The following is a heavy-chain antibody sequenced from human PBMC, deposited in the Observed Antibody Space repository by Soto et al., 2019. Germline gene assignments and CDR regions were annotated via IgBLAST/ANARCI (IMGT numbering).Heavy chain of an antibody. CDR3: ARHKSGSDWLDP. Sequence: SETLSLTCTVSGGSISDISYCWGWIRQPPGKGLQWIGCMFYSGATYYNPSLKNRVNLSVDTSNNEFSLKLVSVTAPDTAVYYCARHKSGSDWLDPWGQGTLVTVSS. CDR2: MFYSGAT. CDR1: GGSISDISYC. V-gene: IGHV4-39*01. D-gene: IGHD2-15*01. J-gene: IGHJ5*02.